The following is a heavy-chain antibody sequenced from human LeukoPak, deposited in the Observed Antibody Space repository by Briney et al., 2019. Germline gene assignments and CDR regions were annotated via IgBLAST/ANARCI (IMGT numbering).Heavy chain of an antibody. CDR2: ISGSGYST. Sequence: GGSLRLSCVASGFTFNNYAMTWVRQAPGKGLEWVSAISGSGYSTYYADSVKGRFTISRDNAQNTVYLQMNSLRSEDTAVYYCARDSDYYGSGGYRGHYYYMDVWGKGTTVTISS. J-gene: IGHJ6*03. CDR3: ARDSDYYGSGGYRGHYYYMDV. V-gene: IGHV3-23*01. CDR1: GFTFNNYA. D-gene: IGHD3-10*01.